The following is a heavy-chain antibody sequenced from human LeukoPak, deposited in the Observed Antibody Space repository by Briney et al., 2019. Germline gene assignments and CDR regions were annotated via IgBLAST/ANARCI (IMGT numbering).Heavy chain of an antibody. Sequence: PGGSLRLSCAASGFIFSRYGMSWVRQAPGKGLEWVSAISGSGGTTYYADSVKGRFTISRDNSKNTLYLQMNSLRAEDTAVYYCAKDRRVYYGSGSYFSAGWFDPWGQGTLVTVSS. V-gene: IGHV3-23*01. D-gene: IGHD3-10*01. CDR2: ISGSGGTT. CDR3: AKDRRVYYGSGSYFSAGWFDP. J-gene: IGHJ5*02. CDR1: GFIFSRYG.